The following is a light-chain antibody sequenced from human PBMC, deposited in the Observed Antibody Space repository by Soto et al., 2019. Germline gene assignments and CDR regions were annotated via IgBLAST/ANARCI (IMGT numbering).Light chain of an antibody. CDR1: QSVSSSY. Sequence: EIVLTQSPGTLSLSPGERATLSCRASQSVSSSYLAWYQQKPGQAPRLLIYGASSRATGIPDRFSGSGSGTDFTLTISRLEPEEFAVYYCQQYGSSLTWTFGQGTKVDIK. CDR3: QQYGSSLTWT. CDR2: GAS. V-gene: IGKV3-20*01. J-gene: IGKJ1*01.